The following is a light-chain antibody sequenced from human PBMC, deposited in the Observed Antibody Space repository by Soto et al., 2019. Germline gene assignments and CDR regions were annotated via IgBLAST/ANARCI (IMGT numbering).Light chain of an antibody. J-gene: IGKJ4*01. CDR1: QDISSC. Sequence: DIQMTQSPSSVSASVGDRVTITCRASQDISSCLAWYQHHPGKAPKLLIYAASSLQSGVPSRFSGSGSGKYFPLTISSLQPEDFAASYCQPANGFPLTFGGGTMVEFK. CDR2: AAS. CDR3: QPANGFPLT. V-gene: IGKV1-12*01.